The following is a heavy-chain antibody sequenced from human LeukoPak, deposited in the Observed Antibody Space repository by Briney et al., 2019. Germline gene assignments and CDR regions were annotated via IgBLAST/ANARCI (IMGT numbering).Heavy chain of an antibody. CDR3: AKEDCSSTSCFPDY. D-gene: IGHD2-2*01. V-gene: IGHV3-64*01. CDR2: ISSNGGST. J-gene: IGHJ4*02. Sequence: GGSLRLSCAASGFTFSSYAMHWVRQAPGKGLEYVSAISSNGGSTYYANSVKGRFTISRDNSKNTLYLQMGSLRDEDLAVYYCAKEDCSSTSCFPDYWGQGTLVPVSS. CDR1: GFTFSSYA.